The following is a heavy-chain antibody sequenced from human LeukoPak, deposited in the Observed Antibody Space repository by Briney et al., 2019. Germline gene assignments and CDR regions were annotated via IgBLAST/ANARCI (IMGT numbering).Heavy chain of an antibody. V-gene: IGHV3-23*01. CDR1: GFTFSSYA. J-gene: IGHJ4*02. Sequence: LAGGSLRLSCAASGFTFSSYAMSWVRQAPGKGLEWVSSISGGGESTYYADSVKGRFTVSRDNSKNTLYLQINSLRGEDTAVYYCAKGKYSSGGVPDYWGQGTLVTVSS. D-gene: IGHD6-19*01. CDR2: ISGGGEST. CDR3: AKGKYSSGGVPDY.